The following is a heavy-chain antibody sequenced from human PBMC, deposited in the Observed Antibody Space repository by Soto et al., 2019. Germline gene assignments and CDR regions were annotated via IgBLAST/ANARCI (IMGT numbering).Heavy chain of an antibody. J-gene: IGHJ6*04. CDR3: AVDYCSSTSCYGSFDT. V-gene: IGHV1-24*01. D-gene: IGHD2-2*01. CDR1: GDTLTELS. CDR2: FDPEDGET. Sequence: ASVKVSCKVCGDTLTELSMHWVGQAPGKGLEWMGGFDPEDGETIYAQKFTGRVTMTEDTSTDTAYMELSSLRSEDTAVYYCAVDYCSSTSCYGSFDTWRKGSMGAVSS.